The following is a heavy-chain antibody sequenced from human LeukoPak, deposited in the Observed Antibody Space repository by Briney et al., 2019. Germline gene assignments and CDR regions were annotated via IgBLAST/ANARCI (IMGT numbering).Heavy chain of an antibody. CDR3: ARTWDYSPRGRFVD. V-gene: IGHV1-18*01. Sequence: ASVKVSCKGSGYDFINYAITWVRQAPGQGLEWMGWISPFNGQTNYAQNLQGRVTMTIDRTTCTASMELRGLRSDDTGVYYCARTWDYSPRGRFVDWGQGTRVTVSS. CDR2: ISPFNGQT. CDR1: GYDFINYA. J-gene: IGHJ4*02. D-gene: IGHD4-11*01.